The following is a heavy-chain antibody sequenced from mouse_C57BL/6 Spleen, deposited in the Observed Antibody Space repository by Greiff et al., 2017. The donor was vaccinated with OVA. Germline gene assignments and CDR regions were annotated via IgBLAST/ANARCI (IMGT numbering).Heavy chain of an antibody. D-gene: IGHD1-1*01. J-gene: IGHJ2*01. V-gene: IGHV14-4*01. Sequence: VQLKESGAELVRPGASVKLSCTASGFNIKDDYMHWVKPRPEQGLEWIGWIDPENGDTEYASKFQGKATITADTSSNTAYLQLSSLTSEDTAVYYCTTSTTVVEEDYFDYWGQGTTLTVSS. CDR1: GFNIKDDY. CDR2: IDPENGDT. CDR3: TTSTTVVEEDYFDY.